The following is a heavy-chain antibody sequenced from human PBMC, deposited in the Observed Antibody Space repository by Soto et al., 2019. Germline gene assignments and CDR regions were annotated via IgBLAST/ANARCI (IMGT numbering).Heavy chain of an antibody. D-gene: IGHD6-19*01. CDR2: IYYSGST. J-gene: IGHJ6*02. V-gene: IGHV4-31*03. CDR1: GGSISSGGYY. Sequence: ASETLSLTCTVSGGSISSGGYYWSWIRQHPGKGLEWIGYIYYSGSTYYNPSLKSRVTISVDTSKNQFSLKLSSVTAADTAVYYCARDGGSSGWYGYYYYGMDVWGQGTTVTVSS. CDR3: ARDGGSSGWYGYYYYGMDV.